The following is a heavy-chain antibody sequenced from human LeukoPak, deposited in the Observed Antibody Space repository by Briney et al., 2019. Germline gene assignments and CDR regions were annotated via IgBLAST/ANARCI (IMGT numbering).Heavy chain of an antibody. Sequence: SETLSLTCAVSGYSISSGYYWGWIRQPPGKGLEWIGSIYHSGSTYYNPSLKSRVTISVDTSKNQFSLELSSVTAADTAVYYCARRPHLTIFRVVQARDDAFDIWGQGTMVTVSS. V-gene: IGHV4-38-2*01. CDR2: IYHSGST. D-gene: IGHD3-3*01. J-gene: IGHJ3*02. CDR3: ARRPHLTIFRVVQARDDAFDI. CDR1: GYSISSGYY.